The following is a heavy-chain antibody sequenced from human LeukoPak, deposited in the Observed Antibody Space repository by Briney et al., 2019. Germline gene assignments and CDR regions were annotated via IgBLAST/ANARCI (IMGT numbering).Heavy chain of an antibody. CDR3: ARGLLTYYYDGSGSSADIDY. CDR1: GFTFSSYW. J-gene: IGHJ4*02. D-gene: IGHD3-22*01. V-gene: IGHV3-74*01. Sequence: GGSLRLSCAASGFTFSSYWMHWVRQAPGRGLVWVSRVNSGGISTSYADSVKGRFTISRDNTKNTLYLQMNGLRAEDTAVYYCARGLLTYYYDGSGSSADIDYWGRGTLVTVSS. CDR2: VNSGGIST.